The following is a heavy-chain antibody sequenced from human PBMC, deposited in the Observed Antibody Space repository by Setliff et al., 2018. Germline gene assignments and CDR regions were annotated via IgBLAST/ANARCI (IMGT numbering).Heavy chain of an antibody. CDR1: GGSFSGYY. D-gene: IGHD3-10*01. Sequence: PSETLSLTCAVYGGSFSGYYWSWIRQPPGKGLEWIGSIYHSGSTYYNPSLKSRVTISVDTSKNQFSLKLSSVTAADTAVYYCAREGESGLWSRVLANYYYYYMDVWGKGTTVTVSS. J-gene: IGHJ6*03. V-gene: IGHV4-34*01. CDR3: AREGESGLWSRVLANYYYYYMDV. CDR2: IYHSGST.